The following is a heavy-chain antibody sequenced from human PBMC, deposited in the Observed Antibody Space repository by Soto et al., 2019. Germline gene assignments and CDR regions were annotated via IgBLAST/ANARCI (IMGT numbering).Heavy chain of an antibody. J-gene: IGHJ4*02. D-gene: IGHD2-2*01. CDR1: GYTFTGYY. CDR2: INPNSGGT. CDR3: ARGRADIIVVVPHPLPEFDY. V-gene: IGHV1-2*04. Sequence: ASVKVSCKASGYTFTGYYMHWVRQAPGQGLEWMGWINPNSGGTNYAQKFQGWVTMTRDTSISTAYMELSRLRSDDTAVYYCARGRADIIVVVPHPLPEFDYWGQGTLVTVSS.